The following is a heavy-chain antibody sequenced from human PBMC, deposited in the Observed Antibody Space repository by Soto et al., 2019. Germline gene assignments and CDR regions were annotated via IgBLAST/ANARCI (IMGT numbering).Heavy chain of an antibody. CDR2: IYYSGST. Sequence: PSETLSLTCTVSGGSISSYYWSWIRQPPGKELEWIGYIYYSGSTNYNPSLKSRVTISVDTSKNQFSLKLSSVTAADTAVYYCAKRGSVGTTYRYDAFDIWGQGTMVTVSS. CDR3: AKRGSVGTTYRYDAFDI. V-gene: IGHV4-59*01. J-gene: IGHJ3*02. CDR1: GGSISSYY. D-gene: IGHD1-26*01.